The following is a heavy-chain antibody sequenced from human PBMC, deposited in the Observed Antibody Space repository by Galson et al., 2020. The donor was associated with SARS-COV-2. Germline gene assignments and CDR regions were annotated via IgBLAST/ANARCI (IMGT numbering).Heavy chain of an antibody. Sequence: GGSLSLSCAASGFTFSSYEMNWVRQAPGKGLEWVSYISSSGSTIYYADSVKGRFTISRDNAKNSLYLQMNSLRAEDTAVYYCARVSTYYYDSSGPVRGNYFDYWGQGTLVTVSS. V-gene: IGHV3-48*03. J-gene: IGHJ4*02. CDR3: ARVSTYYYDSSGPVRGNYFDY. CDR2: ISSSGSTI. CDR1: GFTFSSYE. D-gene: IGHD3-22*01.